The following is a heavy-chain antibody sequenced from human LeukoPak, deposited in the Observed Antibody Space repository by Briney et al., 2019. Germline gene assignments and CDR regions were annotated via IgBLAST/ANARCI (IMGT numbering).Heavy chain of an antibody. CDR1: GGSFSGYY. CDR3: ARRPAVVWFDP. V-gene: IGHV4-34*01. CDR2: ITHSGST. Sequence: PSETLSLTCGVYGGSFSGYYWSWIRQPPGKGLEWIGEITHSGSTNYNPSLKSRVTISVDTSKNQFSLKLSSVTAADTAVYYCARRPAVVWFDPWGQGTLVTVSS. D-gene: IGHD6-19*01. J-gene: IGHJ5*02.